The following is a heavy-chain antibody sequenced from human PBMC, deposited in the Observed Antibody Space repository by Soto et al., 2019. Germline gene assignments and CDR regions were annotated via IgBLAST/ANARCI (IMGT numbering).Heavy chain of an antibody. D-gene: IGHD2-15*01. Sequence: PSETLSLSCAVYGGSFSGYYWSWIRQPPGKGLEWIGEINHSGSTNYNPSLKSRVTISVDTSKNQFSLKLSSVTAADTAVYYCARGAGGIGYCSGGSCYPYYYYGMDVWGQGTTVTVSS. V-gene: IGHV4-34*01. CDR3: ARGAGGIGYCSGGSCYPYYYYGMDV. J-gene: IGHJ6*02. CDR2: INHSGST. CDR1: GGSFSGYY.